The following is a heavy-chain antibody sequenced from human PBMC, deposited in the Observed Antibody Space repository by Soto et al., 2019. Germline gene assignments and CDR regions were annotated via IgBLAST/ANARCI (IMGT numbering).Heavy chain of an antibody. J-gene: IGHJ6*02. CDR3: PTISAMDV. D-gene: IGHD6-25*01. CDR2: ISYSGSA. Sequence: LSLTGTVPGASISSYYWSWIRQPPGKGLEWIGYISYSGSAHYNPSLKSRVTISVKTSXXXXSXXXSXVTAADSAAYYFPTISAMDVWGRGTTDPVS. CDR1: GASISSYY. V-gene: IGHV4-59*12.